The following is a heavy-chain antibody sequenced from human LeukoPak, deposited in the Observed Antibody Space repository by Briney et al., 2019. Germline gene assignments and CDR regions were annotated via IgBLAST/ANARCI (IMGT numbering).Heavy chain of an antibody. V-gene: IGHV3-11*05. D-gene: IGHD6-19*01. Sequence: GGSLRLSCAASGFTFSDYYLTWIRQAPGKGLEWVSYSSSSSYTNYADSVKGRFTISRDNAKNSLHLQMNSLRAEDTAVYYCARVRGSGWPLDYWGQGTLVTVSS. CDR2: SSSSSYT. CDR1: GFTFSDYY. J-gene: IGHJ4*02. CDR3: ARVRGSGWPLDY.